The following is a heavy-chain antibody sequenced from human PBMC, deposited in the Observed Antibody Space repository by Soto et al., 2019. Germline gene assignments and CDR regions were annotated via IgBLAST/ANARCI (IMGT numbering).Heavy chain of an antibody. J-gene: IGHJ4*02. CDR2: IYSGGYT. Sequence: EVQLVESGGGLIQPGGSLRLSCAVSGFTVSNNYMSWVRQAPGKGLEGVSVIYSGGYTAYGDSVKGRFTISRDNSKNKLYLKKNTRRPDAAAVYYCAPLGGGGGYWGQGTLVTVSS. D-gene: IGHD3-16*01. V-gene: IGHV3-53*01. CDR1: GFTVSNNY. CDR3: APLGGGGGY.